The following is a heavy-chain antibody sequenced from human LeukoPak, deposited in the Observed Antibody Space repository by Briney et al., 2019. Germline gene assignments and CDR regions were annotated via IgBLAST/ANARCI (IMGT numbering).Heavy chain of an antibody. CDR2: ISRSGSTK. D-gene: IGHD3-9*01. CDR3: ARGVPDLPDWLLPTFYYYYYMDV. V-gene: IGHV3-11*01. J-gene: IGHJ6*03. Sequence: GGSLRLSCAASGFTFSDYSMRWIRQAPGKGLEWVSSISRSGSTKYYADSVKGRFTISRDNSKNTLYLQMNSLRAEDTAVYYCARGVPDLPDWLLPTFYYYYYMDVWGKGTTVTISS. CDR1: GFTFSDYS.